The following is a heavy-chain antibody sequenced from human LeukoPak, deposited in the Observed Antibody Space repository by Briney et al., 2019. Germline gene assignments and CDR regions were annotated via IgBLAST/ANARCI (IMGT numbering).Heavy chain of an antibody. CDR3: ARVGGMNWFDP. CDR2: LSYSGST. J-gene: IGHJ5*02. D-gene: IGHD1-26*01. V-gene: IGHV4-39*07. Sequence: SETLSLTCTVSGGSLSSSGYYWRWLRQSPGKGLEWIGSLSYSGSTYYSPSLKSRVPMSVDTSNNQFSLKLSSVTAADTAVYYCARVGGMNWFDPWGQGTLVTVSS. CDR1: GGSLSSSGYY.